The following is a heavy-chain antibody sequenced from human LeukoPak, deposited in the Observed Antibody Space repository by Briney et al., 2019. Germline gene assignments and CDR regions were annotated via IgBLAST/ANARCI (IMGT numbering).Heavy chain of an antibody. CDR3: AKVRWGSDNALDS. Sequence: GGSLRLSCAASGFTFSNYAIHWVRQAPGKGLEWVAFIRYDGSNKYYVDSVKGRFTISRDNSMNTLYLQMNSLRAEDTAVYYCAKVRWGSDNALDSWGQGTLVTGSS. CDR1: GFTFSNYA. D-gene: IGHD3-16*01. J-gene: IGHJ4*02. V-gene: IGHV3-30*02. CDR2: IRYDGSNK.